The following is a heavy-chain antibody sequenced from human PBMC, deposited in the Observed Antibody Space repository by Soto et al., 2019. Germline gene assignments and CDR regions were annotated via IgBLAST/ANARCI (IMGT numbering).Heavy chain of an antibody. CDR3: VRVAVAGPFDY. J-gene: IGHJ4*02. V-gene: IGHV3-33*01. CDR2: IWYDGSNK. D-gene: IGHD6-19*01. CDR1: GFTFSSYD. Sequence: SLRLSCAASGFTFSSYDMHWVRQAPGKGLEWVAVIWYDGSNKYYADSVKGRFTISRDNSKNTLYLQMNSLRAEDTAVYYCVRVAVAGPFDYWGQGTLVTVSS.